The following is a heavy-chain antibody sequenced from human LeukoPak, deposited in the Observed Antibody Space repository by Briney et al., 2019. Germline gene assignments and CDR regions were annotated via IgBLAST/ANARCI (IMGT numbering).Heavy chain of an antibody. V-gene: IGHV4-61*02. D-gene: IGHD6-6*01. Sequence: PSQTLSLTCTVSGGSISSGSYYWSWIRQPAGKGLEWIGRIYTSGSTNYNPSLKSRVTISVDTSKNQFSLKLSSVTAADTAVYYCAREWGYSSSPDAFDIWGQGTMVTVSS. CDR2: IYTSGST. J-gene: IGHJ3*02. CDR1: GGSISSGSYY. CDR3: AREWGYSSSPDAFDI.